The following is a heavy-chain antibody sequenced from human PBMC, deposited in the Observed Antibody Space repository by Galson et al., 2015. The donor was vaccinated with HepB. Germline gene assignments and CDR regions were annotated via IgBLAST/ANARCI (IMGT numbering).Heavy chain of an antibody. CDR3: AKESGFLRPLDS. J-gene: IGHJ4*02. D-gene: IGHD3-3*01. V-gene: IGHV3-23*01. Sequence: SLRLSCAASGFTFENYGMTWVCQAPGKGLEWVSAVSAGGERTYYSDSVKGRFSISRDNSENTLYLQMNSLRAEDTAVYYCAKESGFLRPLDSWGQGTLVTVSS. CDR2: VSAGGERT. CDR1: GFTFENYG.